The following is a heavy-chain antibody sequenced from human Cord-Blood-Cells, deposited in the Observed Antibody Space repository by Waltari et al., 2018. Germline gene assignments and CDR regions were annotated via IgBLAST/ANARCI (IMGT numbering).Heavy chain of an antibody. CDR2: IKQDGSEK. CDR3: ARDWDAFDI. J-gene: IGHJ3*02. Sequence: EVQLVESGGGLVQPGGSLRLSCAASGFTFGSYWMSWVRQAPGKGLEWVANIKQDGSEKYYVDSVKGRFTISRDNAKNSLYLQMNSLRAEDTAVYYCARDWDAFDIWGQGTMVTVSS. CDR1: GFTFGSYW. V-gene: IGHV3-7*01.